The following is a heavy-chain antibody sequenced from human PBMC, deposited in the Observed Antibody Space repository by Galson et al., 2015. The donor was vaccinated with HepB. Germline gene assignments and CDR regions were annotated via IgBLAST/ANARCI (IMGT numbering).Heavy chain of an antibody. J-gene: IGHJ4*02. CDR1: GFTVSSNY. V-gene: IGHV3-66*01. D-gene: IGHD6-13*01. CDR3: ARSTVPLVRDY. Sequence: SLRLSCAASGFTVSSNYMSWVRQAPGKGLEWVSVIYSGGSTYYADSVKGRFTISRDNSKNTLYLQMNSLRAEDTAVYYCARSTVPLVRDYWGQGTLVTVSS. CDR2: IYSGGST.